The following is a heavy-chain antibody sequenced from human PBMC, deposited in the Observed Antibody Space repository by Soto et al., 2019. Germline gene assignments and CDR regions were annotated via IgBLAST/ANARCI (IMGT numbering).Heavy chain of an antibody. CDR3: ARGGLEPSDY. D-gene: IGHD1-1*01. CDR2: INDYGTTI. CDR1: GFHLGSYW. J-gene: IGHJ4*02. V-gene: IGHV3-74*01. Sequence: WGSLRLSCAASGFHLGSYWMHWVRQDPGKGLVWVSRINDYGTTINYAESVEGRFTISRDDAKSEVYLQMNNLRAEDTAVYYCARGGLEPSDYWGEGALVIVSA.